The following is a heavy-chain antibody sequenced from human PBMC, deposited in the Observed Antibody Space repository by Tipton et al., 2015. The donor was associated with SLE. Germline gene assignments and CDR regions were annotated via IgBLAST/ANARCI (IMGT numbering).Heavy chain of an antibody. V-gene: IGHV4-39*01. D-gene: IGHD3-3*01. CDR2: IYYSGST. CDR1: GGSISSSSYY. J-gene: IGHJ4*02. Sequence: TLSLTCTVSGGSISSSSYYWGWIRQPPGKGLEWIGSIYYSGSTYYNPSLKSRVTISVDTSKNQFSLKLSSVTAADTAVYYRARREGPSPFWSGYTYYFDYWGQGTLVTVSS. CDR3: ARREGPSPFWSGYTYYFDY.